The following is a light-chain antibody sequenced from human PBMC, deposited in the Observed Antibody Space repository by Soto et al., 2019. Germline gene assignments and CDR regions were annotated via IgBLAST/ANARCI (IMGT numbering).Light chain of an antibody. V-gene: IGKV3-20*01. Sequence: PGERATLSCRASQSLSSNFLAWYQQKPGQPPRLLIYGASSRAAGIPDRFSGGGSETDFTLTISRLEPEDFAVYYCQQYGTSPPITFGQGTKVDIK. CDR1: QSLSSNF. J-gene: IGKJ2*01. CDR3: QQYGTSPPIT. CDR2: GAS.